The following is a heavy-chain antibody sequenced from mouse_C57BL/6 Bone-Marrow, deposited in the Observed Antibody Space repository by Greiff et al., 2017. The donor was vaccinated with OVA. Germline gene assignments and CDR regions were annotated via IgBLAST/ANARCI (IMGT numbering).Heavy chain of an antibody. CDR2: IYPGGGDT. J-gene: IGHJ2*01. V-gene: IGHV1-82*01. CDR3: AGQEYGDCGSEFDY. D-gene: IGHD2-13*01. Sequence: VLLVESGPELVKPGASVKISCKASGYAFSSSWMNWVKQRPGKGLEWIGRIYPGGGDTNYNGKFKGKATLTADKSSSTAYMQLSSLTSEDSAVYFCAGQEYGDCGSEFDYWGQGTTLTVSS. CDR1: GYAFSSSW.